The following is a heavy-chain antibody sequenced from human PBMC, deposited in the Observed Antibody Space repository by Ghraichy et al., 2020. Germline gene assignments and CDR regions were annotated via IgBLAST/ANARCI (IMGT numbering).Heavy chain of an antibody. CDR2: IWYDGSNK. Sequence: GGSLRLSCAASGFTFSSYGMHWVRQAPGKGLEWVAVIWYDGSNKYYADSVKGRFTISRDNSKNTLYLQMNSLRAEDTAVYYCARGGRWLPLGATGPYYFDYWGQGTLVTVSS. V-gene: IGHV3-33*08. CDR3: ARGGRWLPLGATGPYYFDY. D-gene: IGHD5-24*01. J-gene: IGHJ4*02. CDR1: GFTFSSYG.